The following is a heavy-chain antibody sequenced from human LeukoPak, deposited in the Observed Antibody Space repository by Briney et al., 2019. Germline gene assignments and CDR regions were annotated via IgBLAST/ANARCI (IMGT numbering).Heavy chain of an antibody. V-gene: IGHV1-69*01. CDR3: ARTLPRPYYFDY. CDR1: GGTFSSYA. Sequence: SVKVSCKASGGTFSSYAISWVRQATGQGLEWMGGIIPIFGTANYAQKFQGRVTITADESTSTAYMELSSLRSEDTAVYYCARTLPRPYYFDYWGQGTLVTVSS. CDR2: IIPIFGTA. J-gene: IGHJ4*02.